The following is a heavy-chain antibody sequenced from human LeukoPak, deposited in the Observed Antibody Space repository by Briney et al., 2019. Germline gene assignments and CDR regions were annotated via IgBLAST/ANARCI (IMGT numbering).Heavy chain of an antibody. CDR3: ATSGSRPFDY. V-gene: IGHV3-21*01. D-gene: IGHD1-26*01. CDR2: ISSSSSYI. J-gene: IGHJ4*02. CDR1: GFTFSSYS. Sequence: PWGSLRLSCGASGFTFSSYSMNWVRQAPGKGLEWVSSISSSSSYIYYADSVKGRFTISRDNAKNSLYLQMNSLRAEDTAVYYCATSGSRPFDYWGQGTLVTVSS.